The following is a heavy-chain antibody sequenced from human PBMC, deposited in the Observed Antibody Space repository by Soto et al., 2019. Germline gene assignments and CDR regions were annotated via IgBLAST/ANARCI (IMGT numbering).Heavy chain of an antibody. CDR1: GGSISSGGYY. V-gene: IGHV4-31*03. J-gene: IGHJ6*02. CDR3: ARIKRCGGDCYSDYYYGMDV. D-gene: IGHD2-21*02. CDR2: IYYSGST. Sequence: QVQLQESGPGLVKPSQTLSLTCTVSGGSISSGGYYWSWIRQHPGKGLEWIGYIYYSGSTYYNPSLKSRFTISVDTSKNQFSLKLSSVTAADTAVYYCARIKRCGGDCYSDYYYGMDVWGQGTTVTVSS.